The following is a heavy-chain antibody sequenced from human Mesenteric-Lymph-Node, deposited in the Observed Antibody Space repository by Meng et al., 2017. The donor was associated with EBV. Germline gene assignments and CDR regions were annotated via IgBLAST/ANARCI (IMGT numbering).Heavy chain of an antibody. Sequence: PRQESGPGLVKPSETLSLTCTVSGGSISSSNYYWGWIRQPPGKGLEWIGSIYYSGSTHYNPSLKSRVTISEDTSKNQFSLKVSSVIAADTAVYYCARREASSPGWYDPWGQGTLVTVSS. CDR3: ARREASSPGWYDP. CDR1: GGSISSSNYY. D-gene: IGHD6-13*01. V-gene: IGHV4-39*01. J-gene: IGHJ5*02. CDR2: IYYSGST.